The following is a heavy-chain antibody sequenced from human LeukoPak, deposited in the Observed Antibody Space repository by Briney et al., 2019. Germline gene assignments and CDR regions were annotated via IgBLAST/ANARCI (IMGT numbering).Heavy chain of an antibody. CDR2: ISGSGGST. Sequence: QTGGSLRLSCAASGFTFSSYAMSWVRQAPGKGLEWVSAISGSGGSTYYADSVKGRFTISRDNSKNTLYLQMNSLRAEDTAVYYCAKGRLGYCSSTSCLSSPWGQGTLVTVSP. CDR3: AKGRLGYCSSTSCLSSP. V-gene: IGHV3-23*01. D-gene: IGHD2-2*01. CDR1: GFTFSSYA. J-gene: IGHJ5*02.